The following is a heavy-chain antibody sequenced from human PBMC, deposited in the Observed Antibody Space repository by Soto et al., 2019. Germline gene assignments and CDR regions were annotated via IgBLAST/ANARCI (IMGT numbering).Heavy chain of an antibody. Sequence: QVQLQESGPGLVKPSGTLSLTCAVSGVSISSHDWWTWVRQPPGKGLEWIGESHQSGNTNYNSSLATRVTISVAKSKTQFSLKLTSVTVADTSVYSCATMDSSRFYWGQGTLVTVSS. CDR3: ATMDSSRFY. CDR1: GVSISSHDW. J-gene: IGHJ4*02. V-gene: IGHV4-4*02. D-gene: IGHD6-13*01. CDR2: SHQSGNT.